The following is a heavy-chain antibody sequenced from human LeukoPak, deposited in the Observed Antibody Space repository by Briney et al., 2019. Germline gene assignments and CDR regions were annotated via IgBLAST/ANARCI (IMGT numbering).Heavy chain of an antibody. V-gene: IGHV3-11*01. CDR1: GFTFSDWY. Sequence: GGSLRLSCAASGFTFSDWYLSWIRQAPGKALEWISCMHNSDDTIYYADSVKGRFTISRDNAKSSLDLQMNSLRADDTAVYYCARGHYGLDVWGQGTTVTVSS. J-gene: IGHJ6*02. CDR2: MHNSDDTI. CDR3: ARGHYGLDV.